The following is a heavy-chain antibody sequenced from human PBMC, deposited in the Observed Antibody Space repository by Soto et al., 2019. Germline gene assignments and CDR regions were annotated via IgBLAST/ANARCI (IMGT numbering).Heavy chain of an antibody. CDR1: GFSLNTGGVG. D-gene: IGHD6-25*01. Sequence: QITLKESGPTLLRPTQTLTLTCTFSGFSLNTGGVGVGWIRQSPGKALEWLSLIQWDDDKRYSPSLRNRLTIPKNTPTNQVVLSLTNMGPPDTATYFCAHRHTQAALGFHYWGQGILVTLSS. CDR3: AHRHTQAALGFHY. V-gene: IGHV2-5*02. CDR2: IQWDDDK. J-gene: IGHJ4*02.